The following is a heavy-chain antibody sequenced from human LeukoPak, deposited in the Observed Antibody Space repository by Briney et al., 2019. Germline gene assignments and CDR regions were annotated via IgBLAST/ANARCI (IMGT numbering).Heavy chain of an antibody. Sequence: GESLKISCKGSGYSFTSYWIGWVRPMPGKGLEWMGIIYPGDSDTRYSPSFQGQVTISADKSISTAYLQWSSLKASDTAMYYCARHHYYGSGSYVRDWFDPWGQGTLVTVSS. CDR2: IYPGDSDT. V-gene: IGHV5-51*01. J-gene: IGHJ5*02. CDR1: GYSFTSYW. D-gene: IGHD3-10*01. CDR3: ARHHYYGSGSYVRDWFDP.